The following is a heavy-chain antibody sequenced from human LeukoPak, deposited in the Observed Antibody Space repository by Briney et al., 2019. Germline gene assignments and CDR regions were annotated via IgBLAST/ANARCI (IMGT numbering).Heavy chain of an antibody. V-gene: IGHV3-33*03. CDR2: IWFDGSNK. J-gene: IGHJ3*02. CDR3: AKDRFSSSWFDGSDI. Sequence: PGGSLRLSCAASGFTFSSYGMHWVRQAPGKGLEWVAVIWFDGSNKYYADSVKGRFTISRDNSKNTPYLQMNSLRAEDTAVYYCAKDRFSSSWFDGSDIWGQGTVVTVSS. CDR1: GFTFSSYG. D-gene: IGHD6-13*01.